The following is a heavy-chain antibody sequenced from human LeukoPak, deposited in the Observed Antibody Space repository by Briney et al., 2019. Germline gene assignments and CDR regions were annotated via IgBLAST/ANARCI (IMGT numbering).Heavy chain of an antibody. CDR2: IRYDGSNK. J-gene: IGHJ3*02. V-gene: IGHV3-30*02. D-gene: IGHD2-2*01. Sequence: PGGSLRLSCAASGFTFSSYGMHWVRKAPGKGLEWVAFIRYDGSNKYYADSVKGRFTISRDNSKNTLYLQMNSLRAEDTAVYYCAKMDCSSTSCYVGGSRAFDIWGQGTMVTVSS. CDR1: GFTFSSYG. CDR3: AKMDCSSTSCYVGGSRAFDI.